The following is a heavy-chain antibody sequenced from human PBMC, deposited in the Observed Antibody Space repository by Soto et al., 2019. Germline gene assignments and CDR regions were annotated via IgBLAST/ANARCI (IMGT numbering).Heavy chain of an antibody. V-gene: IGHV4-61*01. CDR2: IYNSGST. D-gene: IGHD6-13*01. J-gene: IGHJ4*02. CDR1: GGSVSSGSDY. Sequence: PSETLSLTCTVSGGSVSSGSDYWSWIRQPPGRGLEWIGYIYNSGSTDYNTSLKSRVTISVDTSKNQFSLKLTSVTAADTAVYYCARANWGAAAGTPLFDYWGQGTLVTVSS. CDR3: ARANWGAAAGTPLFDY.